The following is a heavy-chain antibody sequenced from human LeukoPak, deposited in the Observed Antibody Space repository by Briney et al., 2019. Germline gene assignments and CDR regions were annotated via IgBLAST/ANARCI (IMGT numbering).Heavy chain of an antibody. Sequence: GGSLRLSCAASGFTFSSYAMSWVRQAPGKGLEWVSAISGSGGSTYYADSVKGRFTISRDNSKNTLYLQMNSLRAEDTAVYYCAKDPTMKVVVIPDYWGREPWSPSPQ. CDR3: AKDPTMKVVVIPDY. J-gene: IGHJ4*02. CDR2: ISGSGGST. V-gene: IGHV3-23*01. CDR1: GFTFSSYA. D-gene: IGHD3-22*01.